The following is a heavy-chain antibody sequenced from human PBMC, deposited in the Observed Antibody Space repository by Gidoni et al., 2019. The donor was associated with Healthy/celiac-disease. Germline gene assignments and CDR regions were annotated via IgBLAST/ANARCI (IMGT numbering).Heavy chain of an antibody. J-gene: IGHJ6*02. Sequence: QVQLVESGGGVVQPGRSLRLSCSASGFTFRSYAMHWVRPAPGKGLEWVAVISYDGSNKYYADSVKGRFTISRDNSKNTLYLQMNSLRAEDTAVYYCARDIVVVNYYGMDVWGQGTTVTVSS. CDR2: ISYDGSNK. CDR1: GFTFRSYA. V-gene: IGHV3-30-3*01. CDR3: ARDIVVVNYYGMDV. D-gene: IGHD2-2*01.